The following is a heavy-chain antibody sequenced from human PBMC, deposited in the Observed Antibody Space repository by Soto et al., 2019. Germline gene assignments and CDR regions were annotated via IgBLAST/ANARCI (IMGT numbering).Heavy chain of an antibody. Sequence: SETLSLTCTVSGGSVSSGSYYWSWIRQPPGKGLEWIGYIYYSGSTNYNPSLKSRVTISVDTSKNQFSLKLSSVTAADTAVYYCARGVRRVDGSGSYYYYYYMDVWGKGTTVTVSS. D-gene: IGHD3-10*01. CDR2: IYYSGST. CDR3: ARGVRRVDGSGSYYYYYYMDV. V-gene: IGHV4-61*01. J-gene: IGHJ6*03. CDR1: GGSVSSGSYY.